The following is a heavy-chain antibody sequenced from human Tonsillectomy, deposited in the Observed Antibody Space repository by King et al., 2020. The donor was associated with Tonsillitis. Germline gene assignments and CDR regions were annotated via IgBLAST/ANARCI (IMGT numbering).Heavy chain of an antibody. V-gene: IGHV3-48*04. CDR2: ISSSSSTI. CDR3: ARDPLWANAFDI. J-gene: IGHJ3*02. CDR1: GFTFSSYS. Sequence: VQLVESGGGLVQPGGSPRLSCAASGFTFSSYSMNWVRQAPGKGLEWVSYISSSSSTIYYADSVKGRFTISRDNAKNSLYLQMNSLRAEDTAVYYCARDPLWANAFDIWGQGTMVTVSS. D-gene: IGHD2/OR15-2a*01.